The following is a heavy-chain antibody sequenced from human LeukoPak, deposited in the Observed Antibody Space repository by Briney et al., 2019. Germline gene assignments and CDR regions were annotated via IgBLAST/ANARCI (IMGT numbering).Heavy chain of an antibody. D-gene: IGHD5-18*01. CDR1: GFTFSSYA. J-gene: IGHJ4*02. V-gene: IGHV3-23*01. Sequence: GGSLRLSCAASGFTFSSYAMSWVRQAPGKGLEWVSAISGSGGSTYYADSVKGRFTISRDNSKNTLYLQMNSLRAEDTAVYYCARAGGNPGEVYSYVGYFDYWGQGTLVTVSS. CDR3: ARAGGNPGEVYSYVGYFDY. CDR2: ISGSGGST.